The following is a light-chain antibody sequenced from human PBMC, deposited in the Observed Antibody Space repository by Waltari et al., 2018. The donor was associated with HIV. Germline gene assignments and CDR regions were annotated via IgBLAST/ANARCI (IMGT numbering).Light chain of an antibody. V-gene: IGKV3-20*01. J-gene: IGKJ2*01. CDR1: QTVTSNF. CDR3: HQYGTSPQT. CDR2: GAS. Sequence: EIVLTQSPRTLSLSPGDRATLSCRASQTVTSNFLAWYQMKPGTAPRLLIYGASIRATGVPDKFSGSGSGTDFTLTIGRLEPEDFAVYYCHQYGTSPQTFGQGSKVEIK.